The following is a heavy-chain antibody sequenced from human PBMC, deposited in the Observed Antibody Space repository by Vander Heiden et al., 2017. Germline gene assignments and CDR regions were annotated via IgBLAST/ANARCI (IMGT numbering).Heavy chain of an antibody. V-gene: IGHV3-33*01. D-gene: IGHD3-10*01. Sequence: SGFTFSSYGMHWVRQAPGKGLEWVAVIWYDGRKKVDADSVKGRFTISRDNSKNTLYLKMKRLRAEDTAVYYCARGRESDMDYWGQGTMVTVYS. J-gene: IGHJ4*02. CDR3: ARGRESDMDY. CDR1: GFTFSSYG. CDR2: IWYDGRKK.